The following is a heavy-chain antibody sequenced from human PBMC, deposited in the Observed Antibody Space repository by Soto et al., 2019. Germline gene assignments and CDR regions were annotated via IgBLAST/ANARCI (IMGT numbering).Heavy chain of an antibody. CDR2: ISSSGSII. V-gene: IGHV3-48*02. CDR1: IFTFSPYG. CDR3: ARDRSTILGVVTPIDY. J-gene: IGHJ4*02. D-gene: IGHD3-3*01. Sequence: PGGSLSLSSVASIFTFSPYGMNWFRQAPVKGLEWVSYISSSGSIIYYAASVRGRFTVSRDNAKSTLYLEMDGLRDEDTAVYYCARDRSTILGVVTPIDYWGQGTLVTVSS.